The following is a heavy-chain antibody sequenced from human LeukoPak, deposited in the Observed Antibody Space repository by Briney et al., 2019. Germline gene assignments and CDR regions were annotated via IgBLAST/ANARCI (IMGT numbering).Heavy chain of an antibody. D-gene: IGHD3-3*01. V-gene: IGHV4-4*07. CDR3: ARDGNDFWSGYGWFDP. CDR2: IYTSGST. J-gene: IGHJ5*02. Sequence: PSETLSLTCAVYGGSFSGYYWSWIRQPAGKGLEWIGRIYTSGSTNYNPSLKSRVTMSVDTSKNQFSLKLSSVTAADTAVYYCARDGNDFWSGYGWFDPWGQGTLVTVSS. CDR1: GGSFSGYY.